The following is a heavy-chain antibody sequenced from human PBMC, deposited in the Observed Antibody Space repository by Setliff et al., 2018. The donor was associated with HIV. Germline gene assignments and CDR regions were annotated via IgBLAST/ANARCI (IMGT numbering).Heavy chain of an antibody. CDR1: GHTFSNEA. Sequence: ASVKVSCKAPGHTFSNEAVSWVRQAPGQGLEWMGGIIPIFGSTEYAQKFQGRVTITADESTSTADMELSSLRSEDTAVYYCARSSGWYQGDFDYWGQGTLVTVSS. CDR2: IIPIFGST. CDR3: ARSSGWYQGDFDY. J-gene: IGHJ4*02. V-gene: IGHV1-69*13. D-gene: IGHD6-19*01.